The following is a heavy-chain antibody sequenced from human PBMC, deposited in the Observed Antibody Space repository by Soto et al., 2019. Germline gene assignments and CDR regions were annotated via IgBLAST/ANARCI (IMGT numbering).Heavy chain of an antibody. CDR2: IYYSGST. CDR3: ARRRTYSSSAYYYYYGMDV. Sequence: PSETLSLTCTVSGGSISSSSYYWGWIRQPPGKGLEWIGSIYYSGSTYYNPSLKSRVTISVDTSKNQFSLKLSSVTAADTAVYYCARRRTYSSSAYYYYYGMDVWGQGTTVTVSS. J-gene: IGHJ6*02. D-gene: IGHD6-6*01. CDR1: GGSISSSSYY. V-gene: IGHV4-39*01.